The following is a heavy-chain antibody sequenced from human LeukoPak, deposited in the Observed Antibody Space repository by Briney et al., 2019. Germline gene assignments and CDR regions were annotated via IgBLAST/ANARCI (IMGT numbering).Heavy chain of an antibody. CDR2: IYYSGST. D-gene: IGHD2-15*01. V-gene: IGHV4-39*01. CDR1: GGSISSSSYY. CDR3: ARGVIVVVVAATYFDY. Sequence: SETLSLTCTVSGGSISSSSYYWGWIRQPPGKGLEWIGSIYYSGSTYYNPSLKSRVTISVDTSKNQLSLKLSSVTAADTAVYYCARGVIVVVVAATYFDYWGQGTLVTVSS. J-gene: IGHJ4*02.